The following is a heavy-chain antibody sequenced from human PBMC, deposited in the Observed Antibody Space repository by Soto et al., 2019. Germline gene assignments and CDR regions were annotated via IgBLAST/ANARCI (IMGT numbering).Heavy chain of an antibody. J-gene: IGHJ4*02. CDR1: GGTFSSYA. CDR2: IIPICGTA. Sequence: QVQRVQSGAEVKKPGSSVKVSCKAPGGTFSSYAISWVRQAPGQGLEWMGGIIPICGTANYAQKFQGRVSITAEESTITAYMALSSLRSEDTAVYYCARSGYSYGWDYFNYWGQGTLVTVSS. D-gene: IGHD5-18*01. V-gene: IGHV1-69*01. CDR3: ARSGYSYGWDYFNY.